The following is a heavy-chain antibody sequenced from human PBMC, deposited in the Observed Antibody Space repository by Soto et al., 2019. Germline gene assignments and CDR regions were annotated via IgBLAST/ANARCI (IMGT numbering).Heavy chain of an antibody. J-gene: IGHJ4*02. D-gene: IGHD1-26*01. V-gene: IGHV4-39*01. CDR2: FFYRGNT. CDR3: ARSQVGPTIVFNF. CDR1: GGSISDTNDY. Sequence: SETLSLTCTVSGGSISDTNDYWCWVRQPPWKGLEWIGSFFYRGNTYYNPSLKSRVVISVDTSKSQFSPRLMSVTAADTAVYYCARSQVGPTIVFNFWGQGXLVTVYS.